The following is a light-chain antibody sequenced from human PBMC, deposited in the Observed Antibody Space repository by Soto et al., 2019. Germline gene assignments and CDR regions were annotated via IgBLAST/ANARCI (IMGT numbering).Light chain of an antibody. Sequence: DIQMTQSPSTLSASVGDRVTITCRASQSISSWLAWYQQKPGKAPKLLSYDASSLESGVPSRFSGSGSGTEFTLTISSLQPDDCATYYCQQYNSYSWTFGQGTKVEIK. V-gene: IGKV1-5*01. CDR2: DAS. CDR1: QSISSW. CDR3: QQYNSYSWT. J-gene: IGKJ1*01.